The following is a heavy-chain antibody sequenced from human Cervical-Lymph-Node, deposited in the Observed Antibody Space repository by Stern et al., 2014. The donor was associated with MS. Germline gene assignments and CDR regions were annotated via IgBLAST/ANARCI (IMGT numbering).Heavy chain of an antibody. CDR3: ATPFSHSFRYGMHV. Sequence: VQLVQSGAEVKKLGASVNVSCKASGYTFNTYAIHWVRQAPGQGLEWVGYINAGNGQTKYSQKFKGRVTITRDTSASTGYIELSSLRSEDSAVYYCATPFSHSFRYGMHVWGQGTTVTVFS. J-gene: IGHJ6*02. D-gene: IGHD2/OR15-2a*01. V-gene: IGHV1-3*01. CDR2: INAGNGQT. CDR1: GYTFNTYA.